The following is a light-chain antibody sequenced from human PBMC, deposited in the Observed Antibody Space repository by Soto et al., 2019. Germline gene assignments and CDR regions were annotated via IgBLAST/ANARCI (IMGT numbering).Light chain of an antibody. V-gene: IGKV3-20*01. CDR2: AAS. J-gene: IGKJ1*01. CDR3: HQHGSSSWT. Sequence: EIVLRQSPGTLSLSPGDRATLSCRASESLSSSYLAWYQVKPGQAPSLLIYAASYRATDIPHRFSGSGSGTDCTLTISRLEPEDFAVYFFHQHGSSSWTFGQGTRVEI. CDR1: ESLSSSY.